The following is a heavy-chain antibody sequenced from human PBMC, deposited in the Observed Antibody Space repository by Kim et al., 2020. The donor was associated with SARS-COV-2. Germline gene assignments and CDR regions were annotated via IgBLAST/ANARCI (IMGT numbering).Heavy chain of an antibody. CDR1: GFTFSSYD. J-gene: IGHJ6*02. V-gene: IGHV3-13*01. D-gene: IGHD1-26*01. Sequence: GGSLRLSCAASGFTFSSYDMHWVRQATGKGLEWVSAIGTAGDTYYPGSVKGRFTISRENAKNSLYLQMNSLRAGDTAVYYCARANTLSGSYPTFHYGMDVWGQGTTVTVSS. CDR3: ARANTLSGSYPTFHYGMDV. CDR2: IGTAGDT.